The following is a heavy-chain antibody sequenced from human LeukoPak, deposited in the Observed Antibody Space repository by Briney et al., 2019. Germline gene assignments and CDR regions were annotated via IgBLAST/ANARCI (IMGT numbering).Heavy chain of an antibody. CDR1: GFTFSSFT. Sequence: GGSLRLSCEASGFTFSSFTMNWFRQVPGKGLEWISYISSSSSTIYYADSVKGRFTVSRDNAKNSLYLQMNSLRAEDTAVYYCARDWVVGAFDYWGQGTLVTVSS. CDR3: ARDWVVGAFDY. J-gene: IGHJ4*02. V-gene: IGHV3-48*04. D-gene: IGHD1-26*01. CDR2: ISSSSSTI.